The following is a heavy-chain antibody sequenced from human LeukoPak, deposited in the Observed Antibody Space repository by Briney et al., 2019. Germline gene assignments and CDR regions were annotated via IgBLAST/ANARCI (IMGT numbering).Heavy chain of an antibody. V-gene: IGHV3-13*01. CDR3: ARGPSGSYSVDY. J-gene: IGHJ4*02. CDR1: GFTFSSYD. D-gene: IGHD1-26*01. Sequence: PGGSLRLSCAASGFTFSSYDVHWVRQATGKGLEWVSAIGTAGDTYYPGSVKGRFTISRENAKNSLYLQMNSLRAGDTAVYYCARGPSGSYSVDYWGQGTLVTVSS. CDR2: IGTAGDT.